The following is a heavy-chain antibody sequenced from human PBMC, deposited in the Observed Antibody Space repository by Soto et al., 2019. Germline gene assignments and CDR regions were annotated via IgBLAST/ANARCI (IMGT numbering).Heavy chain of an antibody. D-gene: IGHD2-15*01. Sequence: QVQLQESGPGLVKPSQTLSLTCTVSGGSISSGGYYWSWIRQHPGKGLEWIGYIYYSGSTYYNPSIKCRVTISVDTSKNQFSLKLSSVTAADTAVYYCAASSEGVVLDYWGQGTLVTVSS. CDR2: IYYSGST. J-gene: IGHJ4*02. CDR1: GGSISSGGYY. V-gene: IGHV4-31*03. CDR3: AASSEGVVLDY.